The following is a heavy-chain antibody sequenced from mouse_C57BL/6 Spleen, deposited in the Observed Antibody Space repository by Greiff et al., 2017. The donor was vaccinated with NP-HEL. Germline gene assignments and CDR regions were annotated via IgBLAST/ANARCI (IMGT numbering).Heavy chain of an antibody. J-gene: IGHJ3*01. Sequence: EVQLQQSGPELVKPGASVKISCKASGYTFTDYYMNWVKQSHGKSLEWIGDINPNNGGTSYNQKFKGKATLTVDKSSSTAYMELRSLTSEDSAFYYCAKGYSNSAWFAYWGQGTPVTVSA. D-gene: IGHD2-5*01. CDR2: INPNNGGT. CDR1: GYTFTDYY. V-gene: IGHV1-26*01. CDR3: AKGYSNSAWFAY.